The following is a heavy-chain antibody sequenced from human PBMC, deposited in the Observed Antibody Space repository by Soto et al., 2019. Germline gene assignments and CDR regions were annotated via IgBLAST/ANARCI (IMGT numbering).Heavy chain of an antibody. V-gene: IGHV3-74*01. CDR2: INSDGSST. CDR1: GFTFSSYW. D-gene: IGHD6-19*01. CDR3: AVAVAGPTAIGY. J-gene: IGHJ4*02. Sequence: EVQLVESGGGLVQPGGSLRLSCAASGFTFSSYWMHWVRQAPGKGLVWVSRINSDGSSTSYADSVKGRFTISRENAKNTLYLQMNSLRAEDTAVHYCAVAVAGPTAIGYWGQGTLVTVSS.